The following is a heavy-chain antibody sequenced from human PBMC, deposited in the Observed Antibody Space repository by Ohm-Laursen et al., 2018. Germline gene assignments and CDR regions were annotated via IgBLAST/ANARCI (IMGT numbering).Heavy chain of an antibody. J-gene: IGHJ3*01. CDR3: ASSQSSSWYHAFDV. D-gene: IGHD6-13*01. CDR2: FYHSGGT. CDR1: GASISSYY. Sequence: GTLSLTCSVSGASISSYYWTWVRQPPGKGLEWIGHFYHSGGTNNNPSFKSRVTISIDTSKNQVSLNLNSVTAADTAVYYCASSQSSSWYHAFDVWGQGTMVTVSS. V-gene: IGHV4-4*08.